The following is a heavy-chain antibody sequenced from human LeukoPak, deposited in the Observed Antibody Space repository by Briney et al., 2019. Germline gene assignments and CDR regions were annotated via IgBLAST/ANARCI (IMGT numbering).Heavy chain of an antibody. CDR3: AKDTEWELRTPSDY. V-gene: IGHV3-23*01. Sequence: PGGSLSLSCAASGFTFSSYAMSWVRQAPGKGLEWVSAISGSGGSTYYADSVKGRFTISRDNSKNTLYLQMNSLRAEDTVVYYCAKDTEWELRTPSDYWGQGTLVTVSS. CDR1: GFTFSSYA. D-gene: IGHD1-26*01. J-gene: IGHJ4*02. CDR2: ISGSGGST.